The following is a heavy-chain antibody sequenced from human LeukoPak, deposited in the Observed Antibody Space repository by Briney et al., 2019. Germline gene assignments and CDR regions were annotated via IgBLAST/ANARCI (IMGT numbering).Heavy chain of an antibody. D-gene: IGHD3-22*01. V-gene: IGHV1-46*01. J-gene: IGHJ4*02. Sequence: ASVKVSCEASGYTFTSYYMHWVRQAPGQGLEWMGIINPSGGSTSYAQKFQGRVTMTRDTSTSTVYMELSSLRSEDTAVYYCARDGSSYDFDYWGQGTLVTVSS. CDR2: INPSGGST. CDR1: GYTFTSYY. CDR3: ARDGSSYDFDY.